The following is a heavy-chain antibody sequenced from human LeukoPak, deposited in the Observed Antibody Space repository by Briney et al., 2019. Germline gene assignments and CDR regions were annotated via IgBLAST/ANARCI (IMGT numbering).Heavy chain of an antibody. J-gene: IGHJ5*02. CDR3: AKDRGGYNWFDP. D-gene: IGHD3-10*01. CDR2: ISYDGSNK. Sequence: PGGSLRLSRAASGFTFSSYGMHWVRQAPGKGLEWVAVISYDGSNKYYADSVKGRFTISRDNSKNTLYLQMNSLRAEDTAVYYCAKDRGGYNWFDPWGQGTLVTVSS. CDR1: GFTFSSYG. V-gene: IGHV3-30*18.